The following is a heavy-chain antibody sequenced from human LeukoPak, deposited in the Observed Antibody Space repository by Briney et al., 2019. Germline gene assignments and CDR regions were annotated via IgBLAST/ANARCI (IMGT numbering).Heavy chain of an antibody. CDR1: GGSISSHY. CDR3: ATIKRGSIYGYLDF. Sequence: SETLSLTCTVFGGSISSHYWTWVRQPPGKTLEWIGYVFDTGRTKDNPSLKSRLTLSADTSKNQLSLRLSSVTAADTAVYYCATIKRGSIYGYLDFWGRGILVTVSS. D-gene: IGHD5-18*01. J-gene: IGHJ4*01. V-gene: IGHV4-59*11. CDR2: VFDTGRT.